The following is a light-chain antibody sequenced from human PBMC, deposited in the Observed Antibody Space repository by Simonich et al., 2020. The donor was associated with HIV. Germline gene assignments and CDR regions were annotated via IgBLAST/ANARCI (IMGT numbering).Light chain of an antibody. CDR1: QSVLYSTNNKNY. CDR2: CAS. Sequence: DIVMTQSPDSLSVSLGERATINCKPTQSVLYSTNNKNYLAWYQQKPGQPPKLLIYCASTRESGVPDRFSGSGSGTDFTITISSLQAEDVAVYYCQQYYSTPRTFGQGTKVEIK. V-gene: IGKV4-1*01. J-gene: IGKJ1*01. CDR3: QQYYSTPRT.